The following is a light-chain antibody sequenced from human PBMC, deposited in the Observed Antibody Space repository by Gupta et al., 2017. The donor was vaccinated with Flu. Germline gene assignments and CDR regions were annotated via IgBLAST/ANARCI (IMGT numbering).Light chain of an antibody. CDR1: QSLLHSNGYNY. CDR3: MQALQTPFT. V-gene: IGKV2-28*01. CDR2: LRS. Sequence: VSPGEPASISCRSSQSLLHSNGYNYLDWYLQKPGQSPQLLIYLRSNRASGVPDRFSGSGSGTDFTLKISRVEAEDVGVYYCMQALQTPFTFGPGTKVDIK. J-gene: IGKJ3*01.